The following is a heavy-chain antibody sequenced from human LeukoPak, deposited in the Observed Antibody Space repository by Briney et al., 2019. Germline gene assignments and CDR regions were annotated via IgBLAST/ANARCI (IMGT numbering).Heavy chain of an antibody. CDR2: IKNKIDGGTT. CDR3: STGIVGAHGGI. D-gene: IGHD1-26*01. V-gene: IGHV3-15*01. CDR1: GFTFSSYW. J-gene: IGHJ3*02. Sequence: GGSLRLSCAASGFTFSSYWMSWVRQAPGKGLEWVGLIKNKIDGGTTDYAAPVKARFTISRDDSKNTLYLQMNSLKTEDTAMYYCSTGIVGAHGGIWGQGTMVTVSS.